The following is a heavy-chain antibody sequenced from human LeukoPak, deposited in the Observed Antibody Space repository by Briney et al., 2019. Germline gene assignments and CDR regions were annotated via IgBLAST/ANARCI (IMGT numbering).Heavy chain of an antibody. CDR3: ARVNVAGIDY. CDR2: ISTQSGNT. CDR1: GYTLTSYG. V-gene: IGHV1-18*01. D-gene: IGHD6-19*01. Sequence: GASVKVSCKASGYTLTSYGINWMRQAPGQGLEWMGWISTQSGNTNYAQKVQGRLTLTTDRSTNTAYMELRSLRSDDTAVYYCARVNVAGIDYWGQGTLVTVSS. J-gene: IGHJ4*02.